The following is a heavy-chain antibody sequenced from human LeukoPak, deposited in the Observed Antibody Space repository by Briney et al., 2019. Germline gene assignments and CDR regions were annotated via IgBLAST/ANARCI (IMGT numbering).Heavy chain of an antibody. D-gene: IGHD3-10*01. J-gene: IGHJ4*02. V-gene: IGHV4-4*07. CDR1: GGSISSYY. CDR2: IYTSGST. Sequence: SETLSLTCTVSGGSISSYYWSWIRQPAGKGLEWIGRIYTSGSTYYNPSLKSRVTISVDTSKNQFSLKLSSVTAADTAVYYCARVMVRGVLRYYFDYWGQGTLVTVSS. CDR3: ARVMVRGVLRYYFDY.